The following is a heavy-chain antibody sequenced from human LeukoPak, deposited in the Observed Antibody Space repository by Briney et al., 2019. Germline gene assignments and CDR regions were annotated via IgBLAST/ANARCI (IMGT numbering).Heavy chain of an antibody. CDR1: GFTFSSYP. CDR3: ARDRLLITVAGTVDQ. V-gene: IGHV3-30*09. Sequence: GGSLRLSCAASGFTFSSYPMHWVRQAPGKGLEWVAVISYDGTNKWYADSVQGRFAISRDNSKNTLYLQMNSLRPEDTAVYYCARDRLLITVAGTVDQWGRGTLVTVSS. J-gene: IGHJ4*02. D-gene: IGHD6-19*01. CDR2: ISYDGTNK.